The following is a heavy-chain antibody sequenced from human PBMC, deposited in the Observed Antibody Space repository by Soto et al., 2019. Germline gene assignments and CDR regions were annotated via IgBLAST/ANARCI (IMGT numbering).Heavy chain of an antibody. Sequence: GGPLRLSCAASGFTFSSYGMHWVRQAPGKGLEWVAVIWYDGSNKYYADSVKGRFTISRDNSKNTLYLQMNSLRAEDTAVYYCARELGTTYYYYSMDVWGQGTTVTVSS. V-gene: IGHV3-33*01. CDR2: IWYDGSNK. J-gene: IGHJ6*02. D-gene: IGHD1-7*01. CDR3: ARELGTTYYYYSMDV. CDR1: GFTFSSYG.